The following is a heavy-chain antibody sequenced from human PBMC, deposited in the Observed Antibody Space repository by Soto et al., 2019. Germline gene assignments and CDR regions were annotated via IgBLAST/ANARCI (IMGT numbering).Heavy chain of an antibody. V-gene: IGHV4-61*08. Sequence: SETLSLTCTVSGGSSSSGGYYWSWIRQHPGKGLEWIGYIYYSGSTNYNPSLKSRVTISVDTSKNQFSLKLSSVTAADTAVYYCARGAPVLLWFGELSEFDYWGQGTLVTVSS. CDR3: ARGAPVLLWFGELSEFDY. CDR2: IYYSGST. CDR1: GGSSSSGGYY. D-gene: IGHD3-10*01. J-gene: IGHJ4*02.